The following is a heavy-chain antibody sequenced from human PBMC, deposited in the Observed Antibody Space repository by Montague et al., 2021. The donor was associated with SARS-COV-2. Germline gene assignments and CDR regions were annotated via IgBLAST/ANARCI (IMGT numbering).Heavy chain of an antibody. CDR1: SGSFSDYY. Sequence: SETLSLTCAVYSGSFSDYYWTWIRQSPGKGLEWIGEINHTGSATYNPSLKGRATLSVDTSKNQFSLKLQSVTAADTAVYYCARGQVTIFGMLIFIPAAGHLDGWGQGTSVTVSS. V-gene: IGHV4-34*01. CDR2: INHTGSA. CDR3: ARGQVTIFGMLIFIPAAGHLDG. J-gene: IGHJ3*01. D-gene: IGHD3-3*01.